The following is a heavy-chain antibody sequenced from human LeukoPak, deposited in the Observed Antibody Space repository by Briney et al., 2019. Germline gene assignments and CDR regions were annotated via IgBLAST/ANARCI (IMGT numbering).Heavy chain of an antibody. V-gene: IGHV3-48*01. Sequence: PGGSLRLSCAASGFTFSSYSMNWVRQAPGKGLEWVSYISSSSSTIYYADSVKGRFSISRDNAKSSLYLQMNSLRAEDTAVYYCASYSSGYYHDAFDIWDQGTMVTVSS. D-gene: IGHD3-22*01. CDR3: ASYSSGYYHDAFDI. CDR2: ISSSSSTI. CDR1: GFTFSSYS. J-gene: IGHJ3*02.